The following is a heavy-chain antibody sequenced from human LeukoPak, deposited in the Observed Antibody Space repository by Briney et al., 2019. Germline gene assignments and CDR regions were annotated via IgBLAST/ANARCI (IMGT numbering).Heavy chain of an antibody. CDR3: ARGLGQLAPGGY. V-gene: IGHV4-59*12. CDR1: GGSISSYY. CDR2: IYYSGST. J-gene: IGHJ4*02. Sequence: SETLSLTCTVSGGSISSYYWSWIRQPPGKGLEWIGYIYYSGSTNYNPSLKSRVTISVDTSKNQFSLKLSSVTAADTAVYYCARGLGQLAPGGYWGQGTLVTVSS. D-gene: IGHD6-6*01.